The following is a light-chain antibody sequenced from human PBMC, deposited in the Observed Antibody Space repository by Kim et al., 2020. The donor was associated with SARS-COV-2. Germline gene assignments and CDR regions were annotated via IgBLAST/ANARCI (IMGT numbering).Light chain of an antibody. CDR1: SGSIASNY. CDR3: QSYDSSNPVV. Sequence: NFMLTQPHSVSESPGKTVTISCTRSSGSIASNYVQWYQLRPGSAPTTVIYEDNQRPSGVPDRFSGSIDSSSNSASLTISGLKTEDEAYYYCQSYDSSNPVVFGGGTQLTVL. V-gene: IGLV6-57*04. J-gene: IGLJ2*01. CDR2: EDN.